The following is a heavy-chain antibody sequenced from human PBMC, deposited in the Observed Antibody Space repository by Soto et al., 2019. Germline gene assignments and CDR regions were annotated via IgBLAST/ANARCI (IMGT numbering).Heavy chain of an antibody. J-gene: IGHJ3*02. CDR1: GGSISSYY. V-gene: IGHV4-59*01. D-gene: IGHD6-19*01. CDR2: IYYSGST. CDR3: ARDGRSSGWFAFDI. Sequence: QVQLQESGPGLVKPSETLSLTCTVSGGSISSYYWSWIRQPPGKGLEWIGYIYYSGSTNYNPSPKRRVTISVDTSKNQFSLKLSSVTAADTAVYYCARDGRSSGWFAFDIWGQGTMVTVSS.